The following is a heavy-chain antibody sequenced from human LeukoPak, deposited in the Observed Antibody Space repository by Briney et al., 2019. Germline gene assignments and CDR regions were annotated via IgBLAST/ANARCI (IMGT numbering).Heavy chain of an antibody. Sequence: ASVKVSCKASGYTFTSYGISWVRQAPGQGLEWMGWINPNSGGTNYAQKFQGRVTMTRDTSISTAYMELSRLRSDDTAVYYCARSYSSSSDIDYWGQGTLVTVSS. CDR3: ARSYSSSSDIDY. CDR2: INPNSGGT. D-gene: IGHD6-6*01. V-gene: IGHV1-2*02. CDR1: GYTFTSYG. J-gene: IGHJ4*02.